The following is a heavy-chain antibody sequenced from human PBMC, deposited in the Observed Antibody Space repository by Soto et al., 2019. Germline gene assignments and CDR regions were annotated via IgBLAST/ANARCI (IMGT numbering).Heavy chain of an antibody. J-gene: IGHJ6*02. D-gene: IGHD4-4*01. CDR2: IIPIFGTA. CDR1: GGTFSSYA. V-gene: IGHV1-69*06. CDR3: AFCPTTPGDYYYYYYGMDV. Sequence: QVQLVQSGAEVKKPGSSVKVSCKASGGTFSSYAISWVRQAPGQGLEWMGGIIPIFGTANYAQKFQGRVTITADKSTSTAYMELSSLRSEDTAVYYCAFCPTTPGDYYYYYYGMDVWGQGTTVTVSS.